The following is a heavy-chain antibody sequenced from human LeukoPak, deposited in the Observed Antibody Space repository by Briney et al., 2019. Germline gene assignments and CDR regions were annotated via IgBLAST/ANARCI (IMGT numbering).Heavy chain of an antibody. CDR3: ARRSGIAVAGAFDY. CDR1: GFTFDDYA. D-gene: IGHD6-19*01. Sequence: GGSLRLSCAASGFTFDDYAMHWVRQAPGKGLEWVSGISGSGDSTYYADSVKGRFTISRDNSKNTLYLQTNSLRAEDTAVYYCARRSGIAVAGAFDYWGQGTLVTVSS. V-gene: IGHV3-23*01. CDR2: ISGSGDST. J-gene: IGHJ4*02.